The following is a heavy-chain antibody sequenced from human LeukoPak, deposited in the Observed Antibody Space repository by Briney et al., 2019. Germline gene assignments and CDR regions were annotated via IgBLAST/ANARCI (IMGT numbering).Heavy chain of an antibody. CDR2: INPNSGGT. CDR1: GYTFTGYY. CDR3: ARGLFSRYGVVD. J-gene: IGHJ4*02. D-gene: IGHD2-15*01. V-gene: IGHV1-2*04. Sequence: ASVKVSCKASGYTFTGYYMHWVRQAPRQGLEWMGWINPNSGGTNYAQKFQGWVTMTRDTSISTAYMELSRLRSDDTAVYYCARGLFSRYGVVDWGQGTLVTVSS.